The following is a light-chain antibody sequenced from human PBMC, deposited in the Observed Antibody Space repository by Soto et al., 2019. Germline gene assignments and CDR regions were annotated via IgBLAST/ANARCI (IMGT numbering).Light chain of an antibody. CDR1: SSNMGSTT. J-gene: IGLJ2*01. CDR3: AAWDGSLNHIL. Sequence: QLVLTQPPSASGTPGQGVAISCSGSSSNMGSTTVNWYQHLPGTAPKLLIYNDNQRPSGVPDRFFGSKSGTSASLAITGLQSEDEADYYCAAWDGSLNHILFGGGTQLTVL. CDR2: NDN. V-gene: IGLV1-44*01.